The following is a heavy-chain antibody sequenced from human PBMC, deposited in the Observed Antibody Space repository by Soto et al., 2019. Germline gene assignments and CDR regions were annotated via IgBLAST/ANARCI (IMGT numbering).Heavy chain of an antibody. CDR3: ARLEGLATIAYYFDY. J-gene: IGHJ4*02. V-gene: IGHV4-39*01. CDR2: SYYRGNT. D-gene: IGHD3-9*01. Sequence: QLQLQESGPGLVKPSETLSLTCSVSGDSINSDNYYWGWLRQPPGKGLEWIGSSYYRGNTYYNPSLKTRVTKSLDKSKSQFSLKLNSVTAADSAVYFCARLEGLATIAYYFDYWGQGTLLTVSS. CDR1: GDSINSDNYY.